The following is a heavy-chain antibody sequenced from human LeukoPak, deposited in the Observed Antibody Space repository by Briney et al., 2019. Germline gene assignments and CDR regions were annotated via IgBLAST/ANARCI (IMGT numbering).Heavy chain of an antibody. CDR3: ARDLFSGAEMATFDY. V-gene: IGHV3-64*01. CDR1: GFFFSTYA. Sequence: GGSLRLSCAASGFFFSTYAMHWVRQAPGKGLEYVSGISGNGGYTDYANSVKGRFTISRDNFKNTLYLQMGSLRAEDMSVYCCARDLFSGAEMATFDYWGQGTLVTVSS. CDR2: ISGNGGYT. J-gene: IGHJ4*02. D-gene: IGHD5-24*01.